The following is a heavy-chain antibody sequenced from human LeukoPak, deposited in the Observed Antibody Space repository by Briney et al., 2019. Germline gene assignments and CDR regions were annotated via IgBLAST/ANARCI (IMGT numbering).Heavy chain of an antibody. V-gene: IGHV3-23*01. CDR1: GFAFSNFA. CDR3: ARSASPGPIGWFDP. J-gene: IGHJ5*02. Sequence: GGSLRLSCAASGFAFSNFAMTWVRQAPGKGLQWVAAISGTGSSTYYADSMKGRLTISRDNSKNTLYLQMYSLRAEDTGVYYCARSASPGPIGWFDPWGQGTLVIVSS. D-gene: IGHD3-22*01. CDR2: ISGTGSST.